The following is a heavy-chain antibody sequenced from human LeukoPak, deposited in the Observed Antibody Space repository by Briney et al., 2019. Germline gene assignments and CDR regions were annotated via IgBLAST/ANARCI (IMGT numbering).Heavy chain of an antibody. V-gene: IGHV3-48*03. J-gene: IGHJ3*02. Sequence: GGSLRLSCAASGFTFSSYEMNWVRQAPGKGLEWVSYISSSGSTIYYADSVKGRFTISRDNAKNSLFLQMNNLRADDTAVYYCARDRPYCSGVTCYSDAFDIWGQGTVVTVSS. CDR2: ISSSGSTI. CDR1: GFTFSSYE. CDR3: ARDRPYCSGVTCYSDAFDI. D-gene: IGHD2-15*01.